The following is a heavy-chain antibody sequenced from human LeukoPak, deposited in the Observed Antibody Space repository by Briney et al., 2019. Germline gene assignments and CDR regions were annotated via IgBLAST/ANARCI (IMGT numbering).Heavy chain of an antibody. CDR1: GGSISTYY. V-gene: IGHV4-4*07. CDR3: AREGTTHAFDI. J-gene: IGHJ3*02. Sequence: SETLSLTCTVSGGSISTYYWTWIRQPAGKGLEWIGRIYTSGSTNYNPSLKSRVTMSVDTSKNQFSLKLSSATAADTAVYYCAREGTTHAFDIWGQGTMVTVSS. CDR2: IYTSGST. D-gene: IGHD1-7*01.